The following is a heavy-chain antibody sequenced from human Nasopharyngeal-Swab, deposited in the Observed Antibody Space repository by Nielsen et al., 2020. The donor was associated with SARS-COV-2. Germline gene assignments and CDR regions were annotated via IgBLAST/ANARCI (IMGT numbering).Heavy chain of an antibody. D-gene: IGHD2-21*01. V-gene: IGHV4-34*01. Sequence: WIRQPPGKGLEWIGEINHSGSTNYNPSLKSRVTISVDTSKNQFSLKLSSVTAADTAVYHCARAGDIRYYYYGMDVWGQGTTVTVSS. CDR2: INHSGST. CDR3: ARAGDIRYYYYGMDV. J-gene: IGHJ6*02.